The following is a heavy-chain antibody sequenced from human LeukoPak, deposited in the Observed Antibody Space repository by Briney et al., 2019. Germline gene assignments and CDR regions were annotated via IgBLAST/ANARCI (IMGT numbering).Heavy chain of an antibody. CDR3: AGVYYYDSSGYYRDYGMDV. V-gene: IGHV3-33*01. D-gene: IGHD3-22*01. Sequence: GGSLRLSCAASGFTFSSYGMHWVRQAPGKGLEWVAVIWYDGSNKYYADSVKGRFTISRGNSKNTLYLQMNSLRAEDTAVYYCAGVYYYDSSGYYRDYGMDVWGQGTTVTVSS. J-gene: IGHJ6*02. CDR1: GFTFSSYG. CDR2: IWYDGSNK.